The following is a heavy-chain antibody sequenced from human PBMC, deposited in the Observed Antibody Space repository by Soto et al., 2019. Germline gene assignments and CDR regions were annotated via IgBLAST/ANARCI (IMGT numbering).Heavy chain of an antibody. Sequence: QMRLVESGGGVFQPGRSLRLSCTAPTFTFSGFGVHWIRQAPGKGLEWITVISHDGKNTYYADSLRGRLTVSRDNSKNTVSLQMDSLRGEDTALYYCALGAVSVDVGAINVWGPGTMVAVS. J-gene: IGHJ3*01. V-gene: IGHV3-30*03. CDR1: TFTFSGFG. CDR3: ALGAVSVDVGAINV. D-gene: IGHD1-26*01. CDR2: ISHDGKNT.